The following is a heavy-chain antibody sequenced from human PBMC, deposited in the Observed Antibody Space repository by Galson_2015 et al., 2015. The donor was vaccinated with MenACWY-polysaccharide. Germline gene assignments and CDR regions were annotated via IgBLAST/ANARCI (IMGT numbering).Heavy chain of an antibody. CDR3: ARDNLPYLTSSLAFDP. V-gene: IGHV3-11*06. CDR1: GFRINPYY. Sequence: SLRLSCAASGFRINPYYMSWVRQAPGRGLEWVSSISNSGSETQYTDSVKGRFTISRDNSKNMLYLQMNSLRAEDTALYYCARDNLPYLTSSLAFDPWGQGTLVIVSS. J-gene: IGHJ5*02. CDR2: ISNSGSET. D-gene: IGHD6-6*01.